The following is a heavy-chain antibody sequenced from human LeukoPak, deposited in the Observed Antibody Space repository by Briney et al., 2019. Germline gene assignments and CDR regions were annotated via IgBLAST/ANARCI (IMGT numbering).Heavy chain of an antibody. V-gene: IGHV1-46*01. Sequence: ASVKVSCKASGGTFSSYAISWVRQAPGQGLEWMGIINPSGGSTSYAQKFQGRVTMTRDTSTSTVYMELSSLRSEDTAVYYCARGTGMVRGVIILGYYYMDVWGKGTTVTISS. J-gene: IGHJ6*03. D-gene: IGHD3-10*01. CDR2: INPSGGST. CDR3: ARGTGMVRGVIILGYYYMDV. CDR1: GGTFSSYA.